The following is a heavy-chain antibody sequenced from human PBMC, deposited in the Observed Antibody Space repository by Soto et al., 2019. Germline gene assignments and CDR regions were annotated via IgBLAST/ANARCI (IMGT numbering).Heavy chain of an antibody. D-gene: IGHD6-19*01. V-gene: IGHV3-74*01. J-gene: IGHJ5*02. CDR2: INSDGSST. Sequence: GGSLRLSCAASGFSFSNYWMHWVRQAPGKGLVWVSRINSDGSSTDYADSVKGRFTISRDTAKNTLYLQMNSLRADDTAVYYCSRQGQQWLATFDPWGQGTLVTVSS. CDR1: GFSFSNYW. CDR3: SRQGQQWLATFDP.